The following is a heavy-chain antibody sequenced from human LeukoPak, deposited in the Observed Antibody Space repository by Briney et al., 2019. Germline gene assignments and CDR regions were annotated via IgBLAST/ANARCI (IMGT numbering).Heavy chain of an antibody. Sequence: PSETLSLTCAVYGGSFSGYYWSWIRQSPGKGLEWIGEINHSGSTNYNPSLKSRVTISVDTSKNQFSLKLSSVTAADTAVYYCARRVSIAVAGRGNYFDYWGQGTLVAVSS. J-gene: IGHJ4*02. CDR3: ARRVSIAVAGRGNYFDY. CDR2: INHSGST. CDR1: GGSFSGYY. D-gene: IGHD6-19*01. V-gene: IGHV4-34*01.